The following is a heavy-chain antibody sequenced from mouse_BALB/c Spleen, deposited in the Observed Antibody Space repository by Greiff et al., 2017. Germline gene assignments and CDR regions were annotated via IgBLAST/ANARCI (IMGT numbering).Heavy chain of an antibody. D-gene: IGHD2-12*01. CDR2: IRNKANGYTT. J-gene: IGHJ1*01. CDR3: ASDYNYDVYWYFDV. V-gene: IGHV7-3*02. Sequence: EVQRVESGGGLVQPGGSLRLSCATSGFTFTDYYMSWVRQTQGKALEWLGFIRNKANGYTTEYSASVKGRFTISRDNSQSILYLQMNTLRAEDSATYYCASDYNYDVYWYFDVWGAGTTVTVSS. CDR1: GFTFTDYY.